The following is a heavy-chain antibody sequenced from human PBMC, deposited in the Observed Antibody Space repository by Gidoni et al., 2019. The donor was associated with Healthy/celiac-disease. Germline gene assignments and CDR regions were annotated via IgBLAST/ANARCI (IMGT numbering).Heavy chain of an antibody. CDR3: ARAPDYGDFYFDY. J-gene: IGHJ4*02. Sequence: QVQLVESGGGAVQPGRSLRLSCAASGFTCSSYGMHWVRQAAGKGLGWVAVIWYDGSNKYYADSVKGRFTISRDNSKNTLYLQMNSLRAEDTAVYYCARAPDYGDFYFDYWGQGTLVTVSS. CDR1: GFTCSSYG. CDR2: IWYDGSNK. D-gene: IGHD4-17*01. V-gene: IGHV3-33*01.